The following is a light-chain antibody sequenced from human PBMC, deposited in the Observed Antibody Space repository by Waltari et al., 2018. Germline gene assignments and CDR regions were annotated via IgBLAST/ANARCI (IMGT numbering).Light chain of an antibody. V-gene: IGLV1-40*01. CDR3: QSYDTSLRAV. CDR2: GND. CDR1: SSNFGAGYD. Sequence: QSVLTQPPSVSGAPGQRITIPCTGSSSNFGAGYDVLWYRQLPGTAPKLIIYGNDKRPSGVPDRFSGSKSGTSASLGITGLQAEDEADYYCQSYDTSLRAVFGGGTKVIVL. J-gene: IGLJ2*01.